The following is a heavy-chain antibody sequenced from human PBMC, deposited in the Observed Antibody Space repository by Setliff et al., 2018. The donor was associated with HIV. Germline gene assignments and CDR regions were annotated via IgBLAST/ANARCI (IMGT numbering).Heavy chain of an antibody. V-gene: IGHV4-38-2*01. CDR2: IYYTGST. CDR3: ARMIYFGGDSKFDF. J-gene: IGHJ4*02. D-gene: IGHD2-21*02. Sequence: SETLSLTCAVSDYSISSGSTWGCIRPPPGKGLEWIGNIYYTGSTNYIPSLKGRVTMSVDTSKNQFSLKLTSVTAAAPAVYYCARMIYFGGDSKFDFWGQGSLVTVSS. CDR1: DYSISSGST.